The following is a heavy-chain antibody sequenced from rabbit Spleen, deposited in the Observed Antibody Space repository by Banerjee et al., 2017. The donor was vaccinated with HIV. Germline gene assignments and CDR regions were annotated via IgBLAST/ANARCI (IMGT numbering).Heavy chain of an antibody. CDR1: GVSFSGSSY. CDR2: IDTGSSGFT. Sequence: QSLEESGGDLVKPGASLTLTCIASGVSFSGSSYMCWVRQAPGKGLQWIACIDTGSSGFTYFASWAKGRFTISNDNAQSTVDLKMTSLTAADTATYFCARAIVPWLGLTRLDLWGPGTLVTVS. J-gene: IGHJ3*01. CDR3: ARAIVPWLGLTRLDL. V-gene: IGHV1S40*01. D-gene: IGHD4-1*01.